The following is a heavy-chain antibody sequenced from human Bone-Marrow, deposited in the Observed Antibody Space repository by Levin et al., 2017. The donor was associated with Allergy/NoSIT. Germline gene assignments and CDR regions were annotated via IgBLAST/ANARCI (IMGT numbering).Heavy chain of an antibody. Sequence: SQTLSLTCSVSGGSISSGSYYWSWIRQPAGEGLEWIGLVYTSGSTNYNPSLKSRVTISIDTSKNQFALRLSSVTAADTAVYYGAREFGLWGQGTMVTVSS. V-gene: IGHV4-61*02. CDR1: GGSISSGSYY. CDR2: VYTSGST. CDR3: AREFGL. J-gene: IGHJ3*01.